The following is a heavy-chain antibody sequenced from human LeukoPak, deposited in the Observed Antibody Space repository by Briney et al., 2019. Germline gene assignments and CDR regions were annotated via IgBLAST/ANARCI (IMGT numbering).Heavy chain of an antibody. D-gene: IGHD5-18*01. CDR2: INHSGST. J-gene: IGHJ4*02. Sequence: SETLSLTCAVYGGSFSGYYWSWIRQPPGKGLEWIGEINHSGSTNYNPSLKSRVTISVGTSKNQFSLKLSSVTAADTAVYYCASGYSYGHFDYWGQGTLVTVSS. CDR3: ASGYSYGHFDY. V-gene: IGHV4-34*01. CDR1: GGSFSGYY.